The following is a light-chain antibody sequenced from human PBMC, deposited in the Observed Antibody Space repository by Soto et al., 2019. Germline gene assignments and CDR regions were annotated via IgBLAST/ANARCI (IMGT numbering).Light chain of an antibody. Sequence: DIQMTQSPPTLAASLGDRVTITCRASQSISGWLAWYQQKPGKAPKLLIYDASNLEGGVPSRFRGTGSGTEFTLTISSLQPEDFETYYCQQYNTYSQTFGQGTKVDIK. J-gene: IGKJ1*01. CDR3: QQYNTYSQT. CDR1: QSISGW. CDR2: DAS. V-gene: IGKV1-5*01.